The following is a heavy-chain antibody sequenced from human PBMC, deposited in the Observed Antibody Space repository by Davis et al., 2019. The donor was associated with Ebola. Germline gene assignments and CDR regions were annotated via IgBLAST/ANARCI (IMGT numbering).Heavy chain of an antibody. Sequence: SVKVSCKASGGTFSSYAISWVRQAPGQGLEWMGGIIPIFGTANYAQKFQGRVTITADESTSTAYMELSSLRSEDTAVYYCASWSSGGSCPLYWGQGTLVTVSS. CDR2: IIPIFGTA. D-gene: IGHD2-15*01. J-gene: IGHJ4*02. CDR1: GGTFSSYA. CDR3: ASWSSGGSCPLY. V-gene: IGHV1-69*13.